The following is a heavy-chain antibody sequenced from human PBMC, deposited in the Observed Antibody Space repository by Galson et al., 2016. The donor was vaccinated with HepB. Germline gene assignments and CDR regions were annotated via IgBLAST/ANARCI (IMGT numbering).Heavy chain of an antibody. J-gene: IGHJ2*01. Sequence: SLRLSCAASGFTFSSYAMTWVRQAPGKGLDWVSTISGSGDETNYADSVKGRFTFSRDNSKNTLYLQMTSLRAGDTAVYYCASGIAVTASNSFWYFYLWGRGTLVTVSS. CDR2: ISGSGDET. CDR1: GFTFSSYA. CDR3: ASGIAVTASNSFWYFYL. D-gene: IGHD3-10*01. V-gene: IGHV3-23*01.